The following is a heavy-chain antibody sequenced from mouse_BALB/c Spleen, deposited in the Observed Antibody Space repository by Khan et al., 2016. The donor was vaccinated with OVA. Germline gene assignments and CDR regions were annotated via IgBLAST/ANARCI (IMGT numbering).Heavy chain of an antibody. V-gene: IGHV7-3*02. CDR1: GFTFSDYY. Sequence: EVELVESGGGLVEPGGSLRLSCATSGFTFSDYYMSWVRQPPGKALEWLGFIRPTASGYTTESSASVTGRFTISRDHSHSILYLQMNGLRAEDSATYYGARVDYGYGVADGGQGTRVTVSA. CDR3: ARVDYGYGVAD. D-gene: IGHD1-2*01. CDR2: IRPTASGYTT. J-gene: IGHJ3*01.